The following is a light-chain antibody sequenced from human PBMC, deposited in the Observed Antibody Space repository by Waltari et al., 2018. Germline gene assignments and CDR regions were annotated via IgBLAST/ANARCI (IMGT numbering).Light chain of an antibody. Sequence: QSALTQPASVSGSPGQSITISCTGHNSYVGGSDYVSWYQQHPGKAPTLIMYDVSNRPSGVSNRFSGSKSGNTASLTISGLQAEDEADYYCNSYTSSSTRVFGGGTKLTVL. J-gene: IGLJ2*01. CDR2: DVS. CDR3: NSYTSSSTRV. CDR1: NSYVGGSDY. V-gene: IGLV2-14*03.